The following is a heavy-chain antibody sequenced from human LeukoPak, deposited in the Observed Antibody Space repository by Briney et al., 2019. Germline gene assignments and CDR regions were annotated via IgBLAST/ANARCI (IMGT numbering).Heavy chain of an antibody. V-gene: IGHV3-74*01. CDR1: GSTFSSYW. J-gene: IGHJ6*02. Sequence: GGSLRLSCAASGSTFSSYWMPWVRQAPGKGLVWVSRINSDGSSTSYADSVKGRFTISRDNAKNTLYLQMNSLRAEDTAVYYCARETVVYYYYYGMDVWGQGTTVTVSS. CDR3: ARETVVYYYYYGMDV. CDR2: INSDGSST. D-gene: IGHD2-15*01.